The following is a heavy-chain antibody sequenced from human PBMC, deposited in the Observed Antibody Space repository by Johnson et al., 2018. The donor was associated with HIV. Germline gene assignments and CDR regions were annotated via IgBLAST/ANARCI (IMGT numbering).Heavy chain of an antibody. V-gene: IGHV3-33*06. D-gene: IGHD3-22*01. CDR2: IWYDGTNR. Sequence: QVQLVESGGGVVQPGRSLRLSCAASGFTFSSYGMHWVRQAPGKRLEWVAVIWYDGTNRYYGDSVQGRFTISRDNSKNTVYLQMNGLRAEDTAVYHCAKDLYSRSWTNDALDIWGQGTMVTVSS. CDR1: GFTFSSYG. CDR3: AKDLYSRSWTNDALDI. J-gene: IGHJ3*02.